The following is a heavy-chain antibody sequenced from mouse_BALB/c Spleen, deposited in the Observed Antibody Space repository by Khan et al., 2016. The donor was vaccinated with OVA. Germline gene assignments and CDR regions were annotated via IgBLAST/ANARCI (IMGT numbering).Heavy chain of an antibody. D-gene: IGHD1-1*01. Sequence: QVQLKESGPGLVAPSQSLSITCTVSGFSLNSYGVHWVRQPPGKGLEWLGVIWAGGSTNHNSALMSRLRLRKDNSKSQVFLKRNSLQTDDTAMYYCARAFYYGACFAFWGQGTLVTVSA. J-gene: IGHJ3*01. CDR3: ARAFYYGACFAF. V-gene: IGHV2-9*02. CDR2: IWAGGST. CDR1: GFSLNSYG.